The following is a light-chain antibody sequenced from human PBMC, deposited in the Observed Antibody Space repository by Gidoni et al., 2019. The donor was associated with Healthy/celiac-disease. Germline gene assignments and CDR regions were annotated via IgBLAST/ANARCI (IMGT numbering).Light chain of an antibody. V-gene: IGLV1-44*01. Sequence: QSVLTQPPSASGTPGQRVTNSCSGSSSNIGSNTVNWYQQLPGTAPKLLIYSNKQRPSGVPDRFSGSKSGTSASLAISGLQSEDEADYYCAAWDDSLNGHVVFGGGTKLTVL. CDR3: AAWDDSLNGHVV. CDR1: SSNIGSNT. J-gene: IGLJ2*01. CDR2: SNK.